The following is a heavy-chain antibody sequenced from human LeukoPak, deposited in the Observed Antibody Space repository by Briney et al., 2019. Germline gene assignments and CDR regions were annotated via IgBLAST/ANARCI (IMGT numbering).Heavy chain of an antibody. J-gene: IGHJ1*01. D-gene: IGHD3-22*01. CDR1: GFTFRSYW. V-gene: IGHV3-7*01. CDR2: IKQDGSEK. Sequence: GGSLRLSCAASGFTFRSYWMSWVRQAPGKGLEWVANIKQDGSEKYYVDSVKGRFTISRDNAKNSLYLQMNSLRAEDTAVYYCAIYSSLNRREFQYWGQGTLLTVSS. CDR3: AIYSSLNRREFQY.